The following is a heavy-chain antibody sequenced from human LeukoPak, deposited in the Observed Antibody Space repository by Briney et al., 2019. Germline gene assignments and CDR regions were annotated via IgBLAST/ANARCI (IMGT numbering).Heavy chain of an antibody. CDR2: IWYDGSNK. CDR3: ARDHNWGNEVDY. J-gene: IGHJ4*02. CDR1: GFTFRTHG. V-gene: IGHV3-33*01. Sequence: GRSLRLSCVASGFTFRTHGMHWVRQAPGKGLEWVAVIWYDGSNKYYADSVRGRFTISRESSNNTLFLQMNSLRAEDTAVYYCARDHNWGNEVDYWGQGTLVAVS. D-gene: IGHD7-27*01.